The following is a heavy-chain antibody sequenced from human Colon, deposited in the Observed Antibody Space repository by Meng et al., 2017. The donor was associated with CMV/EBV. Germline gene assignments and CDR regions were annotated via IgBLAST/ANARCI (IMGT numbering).Heavy chain of an antibody. CDR3: AKRVQPDSGYSN. CDR2: INPPNGDT. D-gene: IGHD3-22*01. Sequence: QVRLGQSGGEVKKPGASVKLSCKASGYTFTANFMHWVRQAPGQGLEWMGWINPPNGDTKYAQKFEGRVTITRDTSISTVYMELNSLTSDDTAVYYCAKRVQPDSGYSNWGQGTLVTVSS. J-gene: IGHJ4*02. CDR1: GYTFTANF. V-gene: IGHV1-2*02.